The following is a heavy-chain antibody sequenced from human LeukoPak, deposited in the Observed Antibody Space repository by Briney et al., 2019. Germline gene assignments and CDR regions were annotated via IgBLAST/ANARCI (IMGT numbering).Heavy chain of an antibody. J-gene: IGHJ4*02. CDR2: ISGSGGST. CDR3: AKNGYDSSGYLYFDY. CDR1: GFTFSNSA. Sequence: GGSLRLSCAASGFTFSNSAMHWVRQAQWKGLEWVSAISGSGGSTYYADSVKGRFTISRDNSENTLYLQMDSLRAEDTAVYYCAKNGYDSSGYLYFDYWGQGTLVTVSS. D-gene: IGHD3-22*01. V-gene: IGHV3-23*01.